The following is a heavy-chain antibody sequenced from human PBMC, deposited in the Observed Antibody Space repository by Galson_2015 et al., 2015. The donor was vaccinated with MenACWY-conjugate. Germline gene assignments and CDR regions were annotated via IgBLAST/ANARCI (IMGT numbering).Heavy chain of an antibody. Sequence: QSGAEVKKPGESLKISCKGSGDSFTFYWIAWLRQMPGKGLEWMGIIYPGDSDTRYGPSFAGQVTISVDRATTPAYLQWSSLKASDTAMYFCARHPPLTAADGTSGFDVWGQGTTVTVSS. J-gene: IGHJ6*02. D-gene: IGHD6-13*01. CDR1: GDSFTFYW. V-gene: IGHV5-51*01. CDR3: ARHPPLTAADGTSGFDV. CDR2: IYPGDSDT.